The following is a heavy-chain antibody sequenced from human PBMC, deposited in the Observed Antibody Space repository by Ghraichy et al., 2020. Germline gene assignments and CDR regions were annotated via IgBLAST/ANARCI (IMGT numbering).Heavy chain of an antibody. CDR1: GGSISSGGYY. CDR2: IYHSGST. J-gene: IGHJ6*03. CDR3: ARESYYYGSGTYNNGSFYYYYMDV. D-gene: IGHD3-10*01. Sequence: SETLSLTCTVSGGSISSGGYYWSWIRQHPGKGLEWIGYIYHSGSTYYNPSLKSRVTISVDTSKNQFSLKLSYVTAADTAVYFCARESYYYGSGTYNNGSFYYYYMDVWGKGTTVTVSS. V-gene: IGHV4-31*03.